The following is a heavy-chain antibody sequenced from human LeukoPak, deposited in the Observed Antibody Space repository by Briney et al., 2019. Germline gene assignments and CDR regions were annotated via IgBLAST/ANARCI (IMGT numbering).Heavy chain of an antibody. V-gene: IGHV3-33*06. CDR1: GFTFSDYY. J-gene: IGHJ4*02. CDR3: AKGYYYDSSGYCFDY. Sequence: PGGSLRLSCAASGFTFSDYYMSWIRQAPGKGLEWVAVIWYDGSNKYYADSVKGRFTISRDNSKNTLYLQMNSLRAEDTAVYYCAKGYYYDSSGYCFDYWGQGTLVTVSS. D-gene: IGHD3-22*01. CDR2: IWYDGSNK.